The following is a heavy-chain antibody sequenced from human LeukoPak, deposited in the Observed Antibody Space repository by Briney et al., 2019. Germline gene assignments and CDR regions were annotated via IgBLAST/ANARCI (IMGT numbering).Heavy chain of an antibody. V-gene: IGHV7-4-1*02. CDR2: INTNTGNP. D-gene: IGHD2-15*01. Sequence: ASVEVSCKASGYTFTSYAMNWVRQAPGQGLEWMGWINTNTGNPTYAQGFTGRFVFSLDTSVSTAYLQISSLKAEDTAVYYCARGRWGGYCSGGSCSGPPEYWYFDLWGRGTLVTVSS. CDR1: GYTFTSYA. CDR3: ARGRWGGYCSGGSCSGPPEYWYFDL. J-gene: IGHJ2*01.